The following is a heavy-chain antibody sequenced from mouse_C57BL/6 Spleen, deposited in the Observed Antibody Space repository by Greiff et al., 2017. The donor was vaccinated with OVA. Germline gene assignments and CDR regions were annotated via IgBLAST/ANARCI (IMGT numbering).Heavy chain of an antibody. Sequence: DVKLVESGGGLVKPGGSLKLSCAASGFTFSDYGMHWVRQAPERGLEWVAYISSGSSTIYYADTVKGRFTISRDNAKNTLFLQMTSLRSEDTAMYYCASNWTFAYWGQGTLVTVSA. V-gene: IGHV5-17*01. CDR3: ASNWTFAY. J-gene: IGHJ3*01. CDR2: ISSGSSTI. CDR1: GFTFSDYG. D-gene: IGHD4-1*02.